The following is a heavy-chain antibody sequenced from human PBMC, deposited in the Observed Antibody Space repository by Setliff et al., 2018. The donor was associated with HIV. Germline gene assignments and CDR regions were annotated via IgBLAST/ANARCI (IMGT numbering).Heavy chain of an antibody. CDR2: IYNSGYT. V-gene: IGHV4-59*01. CDR1: GAPISSYY. D-gene: IGHD5-12*01. J-gene: IGHJ6*02. CDR3: ARGDGYRGNDAYYDSGMDV. Sequence: SDTLSLTCKVSGAPISSYYWNWIRQPPGKGLEWIGYIYNSGYTNYKPSLKSRVTISLDTSKNQFSLNLRSVTAADTAVYYCARGDGYRGNDAYYDSGMDVWGQGITVTVSS.